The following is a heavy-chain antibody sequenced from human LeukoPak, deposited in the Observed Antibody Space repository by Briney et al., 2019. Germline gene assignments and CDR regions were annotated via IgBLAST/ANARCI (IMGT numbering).Heavy chain of an antibody. CDR2: MDPNSGNT. V-gene: IGHV1-8*01. CDR3: ARGITIFGVVNGNDY. D-gene: IGHD3-3*01. J-gene: IGHJ4*02. Sequence: ASVKVSCKASGYTFTSYDINWVRQATGQGLEWMGWMDPNSGNTGYAQKFQGRVTMTRNTSISTAYMELSSLRSEDTAVYYCARGITIFGVVNGNDYWGQGTLVTVSS. CDR1: GYTFTSYD.